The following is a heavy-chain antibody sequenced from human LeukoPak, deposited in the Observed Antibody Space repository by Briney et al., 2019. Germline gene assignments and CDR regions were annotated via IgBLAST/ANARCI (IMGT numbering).Heavy chain of an antibody. Sequence: GGSLRLSCAASGFTFDDYAMHWVRHAPGKGLEWVSTIKWNSGSIGYADSVKGRFTISRDNAKNSLYLQMNSLRPEDTALYYCAKDRRIAAAGKYGMDVWGQGTSVTVSS. CDR1: GFTFDDYA. D-gene: IGHD6-13*01. J-gene: IGHJ6*02. V-gene: IGHV3-9*01. CDR2: IKWNSGSI. CDR3: AKDRRIAAAGKYGMDV.